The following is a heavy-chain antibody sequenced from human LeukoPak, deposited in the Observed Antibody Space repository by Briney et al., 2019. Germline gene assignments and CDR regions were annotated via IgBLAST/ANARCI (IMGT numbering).Heavy chain of an antibody. J-gene: IGHJ4*02. CDR3: ATDAYYYDSSGYSTSVHYFDY. Sequence: GGSLRLSCAASGFTFSSYSMNWVRQAPGKGLEWVSSISSSSSYIYYADSVKGRFTISRDNAKNSLYLQMNSLRAEDMAVYYCATDAYYYDSSGYSTSVHYFDYWGQGTLVTVSS. V-gene: IGHV3-21*04. CDR2: ISSSSSYI. CDR1: GFTFSSYS. D-gene: IGHD3-22*01.